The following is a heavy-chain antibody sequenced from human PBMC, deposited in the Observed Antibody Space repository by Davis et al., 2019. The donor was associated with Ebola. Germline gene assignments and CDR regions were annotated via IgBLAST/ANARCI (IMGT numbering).Heavy chain of an antibody. D-gene: IGHD2-15*01. CDR3: ARVPLGYCSGGSCYSRNGMDV. CDR2: IWYDGSNK. Sequence: GESLKISCAVSGFTFSSYGMHWVRQAPGKGLEWVAVIWYDGSNKYYADSVKGRFTISRDNSKNTLYLQMNSLRAEDTAVYYCARVPLGYCSGGSCYSRNGMDVWGQGTTVTVSS. CDR1: GFTFSSYG. V-gene: IGHV3-33*08. J-gene: IGHJ6*02.